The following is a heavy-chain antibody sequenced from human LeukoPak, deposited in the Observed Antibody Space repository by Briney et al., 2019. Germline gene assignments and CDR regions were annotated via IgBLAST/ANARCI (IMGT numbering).Heavy chain of an antibody. CDR3: ARDCSGSSCYWIH. CDR1: GYTFSSYG. D-gene: IGHD2-15*01. J-gene: IGHJ4*02. V-gene: IGHV1-18*01. Sequence: ASVKVSCKASGYTFSSYGISWVRQAPGQGLEWLGYISSYNGNTNYAQKVQGRITMTTDTSTSTAYMEMRSLRSDDTAVYYCARDCSGSSCYWIHWGQGTLVTVSS. CDR2: ISSYNGNT.